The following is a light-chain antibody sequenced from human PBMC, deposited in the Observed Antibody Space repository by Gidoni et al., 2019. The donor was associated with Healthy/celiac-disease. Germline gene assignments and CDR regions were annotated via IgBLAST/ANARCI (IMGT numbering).Light chain of an antibody. CDR1: QSVSSY. V-gene: IGKV3-11*01. CDR2: DAS. J-gene: IGKJ5*01. Sequence: EIVLTQSPATLSLSPGERATLSCRASQSVSSYLAGYQQKPGQAPRLLIYDASNRATGIPARFSGSGSGTDFTLPTSSLEPEDFAVYYCQQRSNWPSITFGQGTRLEIK. CDR3: QQRSNWPSIT.